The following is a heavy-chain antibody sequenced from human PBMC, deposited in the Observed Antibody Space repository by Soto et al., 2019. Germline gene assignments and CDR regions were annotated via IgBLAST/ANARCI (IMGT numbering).Heavy chain of an antibody. CDR1: GYLFTAYS. J-gene: IGHJ1*01. D-gene: IGHD2-15*01. CDR3: AREENCSGGTCYSEYSNR. Sequence: ASVKVSCKASGYLFTAYSMHWVRLAPGQGLEWMGVVNPSGGSTKYAQNFQGRVTMTRDTSTTTIYMELSSLRSDDTAIYYCAREENCSGGTCYSEYSNRWGQGTMVAV. V-gene: IGHV1-46*01. CDR2: VNPSGGST.